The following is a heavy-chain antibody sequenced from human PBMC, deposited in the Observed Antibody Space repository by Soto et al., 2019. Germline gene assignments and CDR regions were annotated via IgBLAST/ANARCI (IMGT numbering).Heavy chain of an antibody. V-gene: IGHV1-69*19. CDR3: ARDGRFGVVTVIRAFDI. Sequence: QVQLVQSGAEVKKPGSSVKVSCKASGGTFSSYAISWVRQAPGQGLEWMVGIIPIFGTANHAQKFQGNVPITADESRRTAYMELSSLRYEDTAVDYGARDGRFGVVTVIRAFDIWGQGTMVGVSS. D-gene: IGHD2-21*02. CDR1: GGTFSSYA. J-gene: IGHJ3*02. CDR2: IIPIFGTA.